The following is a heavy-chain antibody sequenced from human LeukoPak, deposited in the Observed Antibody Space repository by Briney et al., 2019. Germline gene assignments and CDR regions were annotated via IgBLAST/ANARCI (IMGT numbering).Heavy chain of an antibody. CDR3: ARLVGSPTRAPIFDY. Sequence: SETLSLTCTVSGASISSYYWSWIRQPPGKGLEWIGYIYYSGSTNYNPSLKSRVTISVDTSKNQFSLKLSSVTAADTAVYYCARLVGSPTRAPIFDYWGQGTLVTVSS. D-gene: IGHD3-10*01. V-gene: IGHV4-59*08. CDR1: GASISSYY. J-gene: IGHJ4*02. CDR2: IYYSGST.